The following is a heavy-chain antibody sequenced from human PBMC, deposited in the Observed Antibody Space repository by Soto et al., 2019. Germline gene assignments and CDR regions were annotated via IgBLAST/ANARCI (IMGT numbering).Heavy chain of an antibody. D-gene: IGHD2-2*01. CDR2: IYWNGIE. J-gene: IGHJ4*02. CDR1: GFSLTTSGVG. CDR3: AHTRVPDTLDY. Sequence: QITLKESGPTLVKPTQTLTLPCTFSGFSLTTSGVGVTWIRQPPGKALEWLGLIYWNGIERYSPSLKSRLSLTKDTSKDQVVLTMTDVGPVDTATYYCAHTRVPDTLDYWGPGTRVTVSS. V-gene: IGHV2-5*01.